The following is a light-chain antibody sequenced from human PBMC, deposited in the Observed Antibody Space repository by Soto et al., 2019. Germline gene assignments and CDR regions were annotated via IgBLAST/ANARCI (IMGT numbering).Light chain of an antibody. V-gene: IGLV6-57*04. CDR3: QSYDSSTPVV. Sequence: NFMLTQPHSVSESPGKTVTISCTRSSGNIASSSVQWYQQRPGSAPTTVIYEDRQRPSGVSDRFSGSINASSNSASLTISGLKTEDEADFFCQSYDSSTPVVFGGGTPLTVL. CDR1: SGNIASSS. CDR2: EDR. J-gene: IGLJ2*01.